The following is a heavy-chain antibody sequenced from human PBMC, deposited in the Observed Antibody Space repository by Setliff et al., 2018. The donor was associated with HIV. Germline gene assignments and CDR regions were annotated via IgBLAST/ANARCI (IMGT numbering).Heavy chain of an antibody. D-gene: IGHD1-26*01. CDR1: GFTFSTYP. Sequence: PGGSLSLSCAASGFTFSTYPMHWVRQAPGKGLEWVAVISYDGSNKYYADSVKGRFTISRDNSRNTLYLQMNSLRAEDTAVYYCATVGGSGSYQLYYFDYWGQGTLVTVSS. V-gene: IGHV3-30*04. J-gene: IGHJ4*02. CDR2: ISYDGSNK. CDR3: ATVGGSGSYQLYYFDY.